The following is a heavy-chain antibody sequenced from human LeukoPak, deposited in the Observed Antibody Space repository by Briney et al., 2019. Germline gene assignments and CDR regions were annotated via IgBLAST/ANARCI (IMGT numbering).Heavy chain of an antibody. Sequence: GGSLRLSCAVSGFTFSNYWMSWVRQAPGKGLEWVANIDGDGSEKYYVDSVKGRFTISRDNAKTTLYLQMNSLRAEDTAVYYCAREGGGFDIWGQGTMVTVSS. CDR2: IDGDGSEK. CDR3: AREGGGFDI. D-gene: IGHD2-15*01. V-gene: IGHV3-7*01. CDR1: GFTFSNYW. J-gene: IGHJ3*02.